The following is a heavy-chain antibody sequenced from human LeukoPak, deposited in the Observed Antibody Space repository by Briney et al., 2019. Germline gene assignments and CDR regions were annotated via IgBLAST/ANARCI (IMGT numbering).Heavy chain of an antibody. CDR3: ARGGEFSGYEI. CDR1: GGSISSYY. CDR2: IYYSGST. J-gene: IGHJ4*02. Sequence: SGTLSLTCTVSGGSISSYYWSWVRQPPGKGLEWIGYIYYSGSTNYNPSLKSRVTISVDTSKNQFSLKLSSVTAADTAVYYCARGGEFSGYEIWGQGTLVTVSS. V-gene: IGHV4-59*01. D-gene: IGHD5-12*01.